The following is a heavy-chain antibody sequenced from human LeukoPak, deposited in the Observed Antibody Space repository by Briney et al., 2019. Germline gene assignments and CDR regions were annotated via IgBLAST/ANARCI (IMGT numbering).Heavy chain of an antibody. CDR1: RGSISSGSYY. D-gene: IGHD6-13*01. CDR2: IYTSGST. J-gene: IGHJ4*02. V-gene: IGHV4-61*02. CDR3: ARGVRQQLVTTLDY. Sequence: PSETLSLTCTVSRGSISSGSYYWSWIRQSAGKGLEWIGRIYTSGSTNYNPSLKSRVTISVDTSKNQFSLKLSSVTAADTAVYYCARGVRQQLVTTLDYWGQGTLVTVSS.